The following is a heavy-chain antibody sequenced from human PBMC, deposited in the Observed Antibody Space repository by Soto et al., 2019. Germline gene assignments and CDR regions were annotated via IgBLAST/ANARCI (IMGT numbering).Heavy chain of an antibody. CDR3: ARDGYSSSSGY. J-gene: IGHJ4*02. CDR2: IFSGGST. D-gene: IGHD6-13*01. CDR1: GFTVSSFS. Sequence: PGGSLRLSCAASGFTVSSFSMSWVRQAPGKGLEWVSMIFSGGSTYYADSVKGRFTISRDKSKNTLHLQLNSLRIEDTAVYYCARDGYSSSSGYWGQGTLVTVSS. V-gene: IGHV3-53*01.